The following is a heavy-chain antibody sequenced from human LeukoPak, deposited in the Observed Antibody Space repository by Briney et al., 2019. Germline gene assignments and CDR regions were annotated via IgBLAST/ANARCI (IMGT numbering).Heavy chain of an antibody. J-gene: IGHJ4*02. V-gene: IGHV4-4*02. CDR3: ARDRHWTNDWVFDY. CDR2: IYHSGST. Sequence: SETLSLTCAVSGGSISSSNWWSWVRQPPGKGLEWIGEIYHSGSTNYNPSLKSRVTISVDKSKNQFSLKLSSVTAADTAVYYCARDRHWTNDWVFDYWGQGTLVTVSS. CDR1: GGSISSSNW. D-gene: IGHD1/OR15-1a*01.